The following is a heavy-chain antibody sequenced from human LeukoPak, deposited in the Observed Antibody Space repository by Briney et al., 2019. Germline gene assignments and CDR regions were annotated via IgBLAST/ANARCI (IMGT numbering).Heavy chain of an antibody. CDR2: INSDGSFT. D-gene: IGHD2-2*01. Sequence: PGGSLRLSCAASGFTFTSYWMHWVRQVPGKGLVWVSRINSDGSFTNYADSVKGRFTISRDNAKSTLYLQMNSLRVEGTAVYFCARDWSAARYYFDYWGQGTLVSVSS. CDR3: ARDWSAARYYFDY. CDR1: GFTFTSYW. V-gene: IGHV3-74*01. J-gene: IGHJ4*02.